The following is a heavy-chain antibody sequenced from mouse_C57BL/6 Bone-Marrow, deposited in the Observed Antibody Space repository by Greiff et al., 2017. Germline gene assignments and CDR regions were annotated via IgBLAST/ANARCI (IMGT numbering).Heavy chain of an antibody. CDR1: GYSFTGYY. J-gene: IGHJ1*03. D-gene: IGHD1-1*01. V-gene: IGHV1-42*01. CDR2: INPSTGGT. Sequence: EVQLQQSGPELVKPGASVKISCKASGYSFTGYYMNWVKQSPEKSLEWIGEINPSTGGTPYNQKFKAKATLTVDKSSSTAYMQLKSLTSEDSAVYYCARRENYYGSSYWYFDVWGTGTTVTVSS. CDR3: ARRENYYGSSYWYFDV.